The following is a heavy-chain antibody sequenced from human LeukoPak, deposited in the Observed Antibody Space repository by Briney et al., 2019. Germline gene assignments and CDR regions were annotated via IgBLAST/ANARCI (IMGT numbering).Heavy chain of an antibody. J-gene: IGHJ4*02. CDR3: ARDISYDFWSAPINFDY. V-gene: IGHV4-59*01. CDR1: GGSISSYY. CDR2: IYYSGST. Sequence: SETLSLTCTVSGGSISSYYWSWIRQPPGKGLEWIGYIYYSGSTNYNPSLKSRVTISVDTSKNQFSLKLSSVTAADTAVYYCARDISYDFWSAPINFDYWGQGTLVTVSS. D-gene: IGHD3-3*01.